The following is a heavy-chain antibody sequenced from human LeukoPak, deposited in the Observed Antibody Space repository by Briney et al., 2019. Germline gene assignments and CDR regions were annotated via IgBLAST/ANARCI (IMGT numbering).Heavy chain of an antibody. V-gene: IGHV4-34*01. CDR2: INHSGST. CDR1: GGSFSGYY. CDR3: ARGFFDGGSWQNFDY. J-gene: IGHJ4*02. D-gene: IGHD3-9*01. Sequence: SETLSLTCAVYGGSFSGYYWSWIRQPPGKGLEWIGEINHSGSTNYNPSLKSRVTISVDTSKNQFSLKLSSVTAADTAVYYCARGFFDGGSWQNFDYWGQGTLVTVSS.